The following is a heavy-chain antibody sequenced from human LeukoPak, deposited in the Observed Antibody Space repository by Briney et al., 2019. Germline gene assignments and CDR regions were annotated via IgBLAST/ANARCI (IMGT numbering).Heavy chain of an antibody. CDR3: ARRHCSSTSCPLVDY. D-gene: IGHD2-2*01. Sequence: GGSLRLSCAASGFTFSDYYMSWIRQAPGKGLEWVSYITDTGTTIYYPDSVKGRFTISRDNAKNSLYLQTNSLRAEDTAVYYCARRHCSSTSCPLVDYWGQGTLVTVSS. V-gene: IGHV3-11*04. J-gene: IGHJ4*02. CDR1: GFTFSDYY. CDR2: ITDTGTTI.